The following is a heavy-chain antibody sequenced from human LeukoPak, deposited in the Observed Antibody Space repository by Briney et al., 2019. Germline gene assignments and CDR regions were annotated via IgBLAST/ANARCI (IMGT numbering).Heavy chain of an antibody. CDR2: INPNIADT. J-gene: IGHJ6*03. D-gene: IGHD6-25*01. CDR3: ARDCGGSGWTGYYYHYMDV. V-gene: IGHV1-2*07. CDR1: GYTFTGYY. Sequence: ASVKVSCKASGYTFTGYYMNWVRQAPGQGLEWMGWINPNIADTTYAHKFQGRISMTSDTSISTAYVELSRLTPDDTAVYYCARDCGGSGWTGYYYHYMDVWGKGTTVTVSS.